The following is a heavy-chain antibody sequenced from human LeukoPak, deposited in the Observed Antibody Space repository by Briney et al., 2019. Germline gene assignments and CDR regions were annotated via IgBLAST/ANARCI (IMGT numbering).Heavy chain of an antibody. D-gene: IGHD2-2*01. CDR2: IIPIFGTA. CDR1: GGTFSSYA. J-gene: IGHJ6*03. V-gene: IGHV1-69*05. Sequence: SVKVSCKASGGTFSSYAISWVRQAPGQGLEWMGGIIPIFGTANYAQKFQGRVTITTDESTGPAYMELSSLRSEDTAVYYCARDGCSSTSCYRGEGWHYYMDVWGKGTTVTVSS. CDR3: ARDGCSSTSCYRGEGWHYYMDV.